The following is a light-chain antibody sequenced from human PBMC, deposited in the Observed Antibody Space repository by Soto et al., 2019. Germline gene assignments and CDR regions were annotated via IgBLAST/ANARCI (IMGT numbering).Light chain of an antibody. V-gene: IGKV3-11*01. J-gene: IGKJ5*01. CDR3: QHRMNWPLT. CDR1: QSVSSY. CDR2: DAS. Sequence: IVLTQSQATLSLSPGERATLSCRASQSVSSYLLWYQQKPGQTPRLLIYDASNRATGIPARFSGSGSETDFTLTISSLEPEDFAVYYCQHRMNWPLTFAQGTRLAIK.